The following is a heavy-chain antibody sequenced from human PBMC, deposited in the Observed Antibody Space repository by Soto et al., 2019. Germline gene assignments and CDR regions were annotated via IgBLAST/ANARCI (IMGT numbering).Heavy chain of an antibody. V-gene: IGHV4-34*01. J-gene: IGHJ4*02. CDR1: GGSFSDYY. Sequence: QVQLQQWGAGLLKPSETLSLNCAVYGGSFSDYYWTWIRQPPGKGLEWIGEINHSGSTNYNPSLKSRVTISVDTPKSQFSLNLSSVTAADTAVYYCARGGGRRGGAYVYWGQGTLVMVSS. CDR2: INHSGST. D-gene: IGHD2-21*01. CDR3: ARGGGRRGGAYVY.